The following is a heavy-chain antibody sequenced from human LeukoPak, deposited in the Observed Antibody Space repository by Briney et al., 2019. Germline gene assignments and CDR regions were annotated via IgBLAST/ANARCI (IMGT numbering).Heavy chain of an antibody. V-gene: IGHV4-34*01. Sequence: KTSETLSLTCAVYGGSFSGYYWSWIRQPPGKGLEWIGEINHSGSTNYNPSLKSRVTISVDTSKNQFSLKLSSVTAADTAEYYCARGPYGSIFYYYYYMDVWGKGTTVTVSS. CDR3: ARGPYGSIFYYYYYMDV. CDR2: INHSGST. D-gene: IGHD3-10*01. CDR1: GGSFSGYY. J-gene: IGHJ6*03.